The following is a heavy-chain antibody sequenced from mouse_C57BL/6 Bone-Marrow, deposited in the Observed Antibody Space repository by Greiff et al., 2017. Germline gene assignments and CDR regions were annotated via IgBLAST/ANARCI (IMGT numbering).Heavy chain of an antibody. Sequence: QVQLQQSGAELVRPGASVTMSCKASGYTFTDYDMHWVKQTPVHGLEWIGAIDPETGGTAYNEKFKGKAILTADKSSSTAYMELRSLTSEDSAVYYCSRGQLGGLFAVWGQGALGTVSA. V-gene: IGHV1-15*01. CDR3: SRGQLGGLFAV. D-gene: IGHD3-1*01. CDR1: GYTFTDYD. CDR2: IDPETGGT. J-gene: IGHJ3*01.